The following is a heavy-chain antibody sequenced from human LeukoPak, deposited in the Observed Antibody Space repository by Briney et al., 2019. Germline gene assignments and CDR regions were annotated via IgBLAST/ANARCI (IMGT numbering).Heavy chain of an antibody. CDR1: GGSFSGYY. CDR2: MNRSGRN. Sequence: PSETLSLTCAVYGGSFSGYYWSWIRQPPGKGLEWIGEMNRSGRNNYNPSLKSRVTISVDTSKNQFSLKLSSVTAADTAVYYCARATGTKVPPGYWGQGTLVTVSS. V-gene: IGHV4-34*01. J-gene: IGHJ4*02. CDR3: ARATGTKVPPGY. D-gene: IGHD1-7*01.